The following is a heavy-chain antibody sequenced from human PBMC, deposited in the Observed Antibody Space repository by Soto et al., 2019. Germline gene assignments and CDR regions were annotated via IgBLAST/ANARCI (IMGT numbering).Heavy chain of an antibody. J-gene: IGHJ5*02. CDR1: GFTFDSYG. D-gene: IGHD4-17*01. CDR3: AKDLLPNTVTTCGS. Sequence: QVQLVESGGGVVQPGRSLRLSCAASGFTFDSYGMHWVRHAPRNGLEWVAVISSDGNNKYYADSVKGRFTISRDNFKNTLYLQMSSLRADDTAVYYCAKDLLPNTVTTCGSWGQGTLVTVSS. CDR2: ISSDGNNK. V-gene: IGHV3-30*18.